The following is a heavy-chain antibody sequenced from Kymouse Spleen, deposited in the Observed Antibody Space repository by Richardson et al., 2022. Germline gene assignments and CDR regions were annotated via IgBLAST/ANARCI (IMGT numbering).Heavy chain of an antibody. CDR1: GGTFSSYA. CDR2: IIPIFGTA. CDR3: ARERGEYGSGSYNYYYGMDV. V-gene: IGHV1-69*05. Sequence: QVQLVQSGAEVKKPGSSVKVSCKASGGTFSSYAISWVRQAPGQGLEWMGGIIPIFGTANYAQKFQGRVTITTDESTSTAYMELSSLRSEDTAVYYCARERGEYGSGSYNYYYGMDVWGQGTTVTVSS. J-gene: IGHJ6*02. D-gene: IGHD3-10*01.